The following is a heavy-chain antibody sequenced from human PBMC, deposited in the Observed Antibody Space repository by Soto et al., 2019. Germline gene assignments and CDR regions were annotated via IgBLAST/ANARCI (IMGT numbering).Heavy chain of an antibody. J-gene: IGHJ6*02. CDR1: GGSISSHY. V-gene: IGHV4-4*07. D-gene: IGHD6-13*01. Sequence: SETLSLTCTVSGGSISSHYWSWIRQPAGKGLEWIGRIYSSGATNYNPSLKSRVTMSVDTSKNHFSLRLTSVTAADTTVYYCARVGIAGYYYGMDVWGQGTTVTVSS. CDR2: IYSSGAT. CDR3: ARVGIAGYYYGMDV.